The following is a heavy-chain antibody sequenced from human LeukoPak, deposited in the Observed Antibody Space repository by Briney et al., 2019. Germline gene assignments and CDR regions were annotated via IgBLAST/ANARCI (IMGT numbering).Heavy chain of an antibody. CDR3: ATQRGSYLWGTDFDY. D-gene: IGHD3-16*01. J-gene: IGHJ4*02. V-gene: IGHV1-2*02. CDR1: GYTFTGYY. CDR2: INPNSGET. Sequence: GASVKVSCKASGYTFTGYYMHWVRQAPGQGLEWMGWINPNSGETKYAQKFQGRVTMTRDTSISTAYMELSRLRSDDTAGYYCATQRGSYLWGTDFDYWGQGTLVTVSS.